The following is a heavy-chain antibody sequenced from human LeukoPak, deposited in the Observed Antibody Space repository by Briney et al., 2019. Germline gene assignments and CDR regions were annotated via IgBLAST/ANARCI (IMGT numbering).Heavy chain of an antibody. V-gene: IGHV3-48*03. D-gene: IGHD6-13*01. CDR2: ISSSGSTI. CDR3: ARVASSSSWSYYFDY. J-gene: IGHJ4*02. CDR1: GFTFSSYE. Sequence: PGGSLRLSCAASGFTFSSYEMNWVRQARGKGLEWVSYISSSGSTIYYADSVKGRFTISRDNAKNSLYLQMNSLRAEDTAVYYCARVASSSSWSYYFDYWGQGTLVTVSS.